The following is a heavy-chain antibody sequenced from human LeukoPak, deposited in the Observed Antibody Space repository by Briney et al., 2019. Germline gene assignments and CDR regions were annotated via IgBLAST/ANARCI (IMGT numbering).Heavy chain of an antibody. CDR2: FDPEDGET. Sequence: ASVKVSCKVSGYTLTELSMHWVRQAPGKGLEWMGGFDPEDGETIYAQKFQGRVTMTEDTSTDTAYMELSSLRSEDTAVYYCARVQTYYYDSSGYFLDYWGQGTLVTVSS. CDR1: GYTLTELS. J-gene: IGHJ4*02. D-gene: IGHD3-22*01. V-gene: IGHV1-24*01. CDR3: ARVQTYYYDSSGYFLDY.